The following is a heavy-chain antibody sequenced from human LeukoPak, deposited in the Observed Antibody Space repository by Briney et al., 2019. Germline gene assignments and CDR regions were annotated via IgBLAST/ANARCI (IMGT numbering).Heavy chain of an antibody. CDR2: ISDSGSST. D-gene: IGHD3-16*01. CDR1: GFTFSGFG. V-gene: IGHV3-23*01. CDR3: ASFFRSASGGRSFDY. J-gene: IGHJ4*02. Sequence: QTGGSLRLSCAASGFTFSGFGMTWVRQAPGKGLKWVSGISDSGSSTYYADSVKGRFTISRDNSKNTLYLQMNSLRAEDTAVYYCASFFRSASGGRSFDYWGQGALVTVSS.